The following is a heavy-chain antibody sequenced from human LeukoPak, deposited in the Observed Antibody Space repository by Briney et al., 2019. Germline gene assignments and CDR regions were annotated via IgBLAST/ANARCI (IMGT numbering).Heavy chain of an antibody. D-gene: IGHD2-2*01. J-gene: IGHJ6*02. Sequence: ASVKVSCKASGYTFTSYGISWVRQAPGQGLEWMGWISAYNGNTNYAQKLQGRVTMTTDSSTSTAYMELRSLRSDDTAVYFCIRDFDNPENACPSTSCIDVWGQGTTVTVSS. V-gene: IGHV1-18*01. CDR3: IRDFDNPENACPSTSCIDV. CDR2: ISAYNGNT. CDR1: GYTFTSYG.